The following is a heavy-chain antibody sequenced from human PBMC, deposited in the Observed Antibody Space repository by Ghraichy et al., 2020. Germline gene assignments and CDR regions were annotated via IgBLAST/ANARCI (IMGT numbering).Heavy chain of an antibody. CDR3: TRDFNPGTSFESSRYYYDAFDI. CDR1: GFTFSDYW. V-gene: IGHV3-7*03. J-gene: IGHJ3*02. Sequence: GGSLRLSCVASGFTFSDYWMTWIRQAPGKGLEWVANIRRDGTTIHYLDSVKGRFTISIDNAKNSVYLQMNSLRAEDTAVYYCTRDFNPGTSFESSRYYYDAFDIRGQGTLVTVSA. CDR2: IRRDGTTI. D-gene: IGHD3-22*01.